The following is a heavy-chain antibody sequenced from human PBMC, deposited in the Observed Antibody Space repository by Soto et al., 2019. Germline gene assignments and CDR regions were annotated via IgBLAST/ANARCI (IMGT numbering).Heavy chain of an antibody. CDR3: ARDVLESSGYYTFFNY. CDR1: GFTFSSYA. V-gene: IGHV3-30-3*01. D-gene: IGHD3-22*01. J-gene: IGHJ4*02. Sequence: GGSLRLSCAASGFTFSSYAMHWVRQAPGKGLEWVAVISYDGSNKYYADSVKGRFTISRDNSKTTLYLQMNSLRAEDTAVYYCARDVLESSGYYTFFNYWGQGTLVTVSS. CDR2: ISYDGSNK.